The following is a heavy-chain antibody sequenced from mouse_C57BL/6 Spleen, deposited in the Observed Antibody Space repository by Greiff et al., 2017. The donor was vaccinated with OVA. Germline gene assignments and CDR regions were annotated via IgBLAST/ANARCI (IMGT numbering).Heavy chain of an antibody. CDR2: IYPGSGST. J-gene: IGHJ4*01. CDR3: ARGGLGIAMDY. Sequence: VQLQQPGAELVKPGASVRMSCKASGYTFTSYWITWVKQRPGQGLEWIGDIYPGSGSTNYNEKFKSKATLTVDTSSSTAYMQLSSLTSEDSAVYYCARGGLGIAMDYWGQGTSVTVSS. V-gene: IGHV1-55*01. D-gene: IGHD3-1*01. CDR1: GYTFTSYW.